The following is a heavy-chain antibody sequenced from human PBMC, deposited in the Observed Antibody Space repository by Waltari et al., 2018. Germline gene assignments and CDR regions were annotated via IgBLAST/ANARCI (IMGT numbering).Heavy chain of an antibody. J-gene: IGHJ4*02. D-gene: IGHD3-16*01. CDR3: AKYIWGSDREGY. CDR1: GFTFSSYS. CDR2: ISSSSSYI. Sequence: EVQLVESGGGLVKPGGSLRLSCAASGFTFSSYSMNWVRQAPGKGLEWVSSISSSSSYIYYADSVKGRFTISRDNAKNSLYLQMNSLRAEDTAVYYCAKYIWGSDREGYWGQGTLVTVSS. V-gene: IGHV3-21*04.